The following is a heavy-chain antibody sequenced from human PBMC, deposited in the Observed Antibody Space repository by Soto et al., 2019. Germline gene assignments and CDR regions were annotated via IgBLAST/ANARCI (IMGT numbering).Heavy chain of an antibody. D-gene: IGHD3-10*01. CDR3: AKDFGGFGGVLDF. V-gene: IGHV3-9*01. Sequence: EVQLVESGGGLVQPGRSLRLSCAASGFTFDDYAMHWVRQAPGKGLEWVSGISWNSGSIAYADSVKGRFTISRGNARNSLVLQMDSLRAEDTAVDFCAKDFGGFGGVLDFWGQGTLGNVSS. CDR1: GFTFDDYA. J-gene: IGHJ4*02. CDR2: ISWNSGSI.